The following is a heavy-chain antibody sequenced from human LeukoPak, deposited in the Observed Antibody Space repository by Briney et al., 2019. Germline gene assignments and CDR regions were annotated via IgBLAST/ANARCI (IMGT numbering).Heavy chain of an antibody. CDR2: ISGSGGST. V-gene: IGHV3-23*01. Sequence: PGGSLRLSCAASGFTFSSYAMSWVRQAPGKGLEWVSAISGSGGSTYYADSVKGRFTISRGNSKNTLYLQMNSLRAEDTAVYYCAKDLPWGSAAYTEYFQHWGQGTLVTVSS. CDR3: AKDLPWGSAAYTEYFQH. D-gene: IGHD2-2*01. CDR1: GFTFSSYA. J-gene: IGHJ1*01.